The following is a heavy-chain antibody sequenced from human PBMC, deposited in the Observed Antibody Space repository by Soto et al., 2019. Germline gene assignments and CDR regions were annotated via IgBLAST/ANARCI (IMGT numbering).Heavy chain of an antibody. CDR2: FDPEEGEI. J-gene: IGHJ4*02. D-gene: IGHD3-16*01. CDR1: GHSLTDLS. V-gene: IGHV1-24*01. Sequence: ASVKVSCKVAGHSLTDLSMHWVRQGPGRGLEWLGGFDPEEGEIIYAQNFQGRIRLTEDTSTDTAFMELNSLKSEDTAIYYCATTRTTYVYDFDSWGQGTLVTVS. CDR3: ATTRTTYVYDFDS.